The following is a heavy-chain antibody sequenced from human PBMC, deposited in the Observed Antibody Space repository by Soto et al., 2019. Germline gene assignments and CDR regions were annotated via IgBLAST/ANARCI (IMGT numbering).Heavy chain of an antibody. CDR2: VSGGSGVT. CDR3: AKWNCYGDY. D-gene: IGHD1-7*01. J-gene: IGHJ4*02. V-gene: IGHV3-23*01. CDR1: GFSFSTYG. Sequence: EVQLLESGGGLVQPGGSLRLSCAVSGFSFSTYGVTWVRQAPGKGLEWVSGVSGGSGVTHYADSVKGRFTITGDNSKNTVYLHMNILRVVDTGVYYCAKWNCYGDYWGQGNLVTVSS.